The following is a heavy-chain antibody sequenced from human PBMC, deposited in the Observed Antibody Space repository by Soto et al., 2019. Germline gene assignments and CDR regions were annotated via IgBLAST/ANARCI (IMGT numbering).Heavy chain of an antibody. V-gene: IGHV3-74*01. CDR3: ARCIGFSAQDY. J-gene: IGHJ4*02. CDR1: GFLFSSNW. D-gene: IGHD2-8*01. CDR2: ISGDLSST. Sequence: EMQLVESGGGLVQPGGSLRLSCAASGFLFSSNWMHWVRQAPGKGLVWVSRISGDLSSTDYADSVKGRFTISRDNAKNTLYLQMDSLRADDTAVYFCARCIGFSAQDYWGQGTLVTVSS.